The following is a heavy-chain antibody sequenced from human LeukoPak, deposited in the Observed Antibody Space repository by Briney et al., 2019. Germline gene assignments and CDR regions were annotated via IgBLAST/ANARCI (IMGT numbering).Heavy chain of an antibody. Sequence: SETLSLTCAVYGGSFSGYYWCWIRQPPGKGLEWIGEINHSGSTNYNPSLKSRVTISVDTSKNQFSLKLSSMTAADTAVYYCARDGAVAGRYWYFDLWGRGALVTVSS. CDR2: INHSGST. CDR3: ARDGAVAGRYWYFDL. J-gene: IGHJ2*01. D-gene: IGHD6-19*01. V-gene: IGHV4-34*01. CDR1: GGSFSGYY.